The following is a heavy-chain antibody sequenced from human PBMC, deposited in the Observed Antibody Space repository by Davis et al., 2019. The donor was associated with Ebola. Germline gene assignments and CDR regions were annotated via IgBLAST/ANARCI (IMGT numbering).Heavy chain of an antibody. CDR2: IYYSGST. V-gene: IGHV4-31*03. CDR1: GGSISSGGYY. CDR3: ARAPMRCTNGVCYNSRFDY. Sequence: PSETLSLTCTVSGGSISSGGYYWSWIRQHPGKGLEWIGYIYYSGSTYYNPSLKSRVTISVDTSKNQFSLKLSSVTAADTAVYYCARAPMRCTNGVCYNSRFDYWGQGTLVTVSS. J-gene: IGHJ4*02. D-gene: IGHD2-8*01.